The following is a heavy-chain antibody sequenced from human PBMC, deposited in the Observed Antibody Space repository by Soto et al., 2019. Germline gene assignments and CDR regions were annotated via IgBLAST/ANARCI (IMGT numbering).Heavy chain of an antibody. Sequence: ASVKVSCKTSGYTFSAYYMHWVRQAPGQGLEWMGWINPKSGGTLYAQKFQGRVSMTRDTSISTAYMELSRLRSDDTAVYYCARGGTFAYDTSGYSVYWGQGTLVTVSS. CDR2: INPKSGGT. D-gene: IGHD3-22*01. CDR3: ARGGTFAYDTSGYSVY. CDR1: GYTFSAYY. J-gene: IGHJ4*02. V-gene: IGHV1-2*02.